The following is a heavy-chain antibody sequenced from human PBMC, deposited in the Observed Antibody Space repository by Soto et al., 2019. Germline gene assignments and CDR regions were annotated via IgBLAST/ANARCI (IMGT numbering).Heavy chain of an antibody. J-gene: IGHJ3*02. V-gene: IGHV3-23*01. Sequence: EVQLLESGGGLVQPGGSLRLSCAASGFVFSSYAMSWVRQAPGKGLEWVSAISGSGTTAYYADSVKGRFIFSRDKPKNTMYLQKNTLRAEDTAVYFCAKTTDGWFSAFEIWGQGTVVTVSS. CDR3: AKTTDGWFSAFEI. CDR1: GFVFSSYA. CDR2: ISGSGTTA. D-gene: IGHD6-19*01.